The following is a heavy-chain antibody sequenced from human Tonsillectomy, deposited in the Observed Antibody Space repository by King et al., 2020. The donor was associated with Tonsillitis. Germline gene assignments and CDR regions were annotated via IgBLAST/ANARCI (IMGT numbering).Heavy chain of an antibody. Sequence: VQLQESGPGLVKPSETLSLTCTVSGGSISSYHWSWIRQPPGKGLEWIGYIHYSGNTNYSTSLKSRVTITVDTSRNQFSLKLSSVTAADTAVYYCVRVDTSSSWSYPFEFWGQGTLVTVAS. D-gene: IGHD6-13*01. CDR2: IHYSGNT. V-gene: IGHV4-59*01. CDR1: GGSISSYH. J-gene: IGHJ4*02. CDR3: VRVDTSSSWSYPFEF.